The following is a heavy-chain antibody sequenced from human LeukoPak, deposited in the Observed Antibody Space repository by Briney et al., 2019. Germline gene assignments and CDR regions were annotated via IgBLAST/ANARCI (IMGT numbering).Heavy chain of an antibody. CDR2: IWYDGSNK. V-gene: IGHV3-33*01. CDR1: GFTFSSYG. J-gene: IGHJ4*02. D-gene: IGHD3-22*01. CDR3: ATDGLYYYDSSEQYYFDY. Sequence: GGSLRLSCAASGFTFSSYGMHWVRQAPGKGLEWVAVIWYDGSNKYYADSVKDRFTISRDNSKNTLYLQMNSLRAEDTAVYYCATDGLYYYDSSEQYYFDYWGQGTLVTVSS.